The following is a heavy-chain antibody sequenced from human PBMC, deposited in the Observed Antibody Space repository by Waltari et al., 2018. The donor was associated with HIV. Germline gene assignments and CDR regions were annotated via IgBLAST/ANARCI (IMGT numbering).Heavy chain of an antibody. CDR3: ARVPSYQAAAGTDYYYGMDV. D-gene: IGHD6-13*01. Sequence: WMGRIIPILGIANYAQKFQGRVTITADKSTSTAYMELSSLRSEDTAVYYCARVPSYQAAAGTDYYYGMDVWGQGTTVTVSS. J-gene: IGHJ6*02. CDR2: IIPILGIA. V-gene: IGHV1-69*04.